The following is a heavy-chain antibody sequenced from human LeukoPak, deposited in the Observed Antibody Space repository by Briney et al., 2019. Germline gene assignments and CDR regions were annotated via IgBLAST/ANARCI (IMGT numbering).Heavy chain of an antibody. J-gene: IGHJ4*02. D-gene: IGHD3-22*01. CDR1: GVSISSYY. V-gene: IGHV4-59*01. CDR3: ARMNYYDSSGYYYVYYFDY. CDR2: IYYSGST. Sequence: PSETLSLTCTVSGVSISSYYWSWIRQPPGKGLEWIGYIYYSGSTNYNPSLKSRVTISVDTSKNQFSLKLSSVTAADTAVYYCARMNYYDSSGYYYVYYFDYWGQGTLVTVSS.